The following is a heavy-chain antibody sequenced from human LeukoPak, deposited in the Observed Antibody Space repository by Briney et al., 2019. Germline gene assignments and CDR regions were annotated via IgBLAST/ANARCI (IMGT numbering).Heavy chain of an antibody. CDR2: ISSSGSTI. D-gene: IGHD6-6*01. CDR1: GFNFNYVW. CDR3: ASISIAASLDY. V-gene: IGHV3-11*01. J-gene: IGHJ4*02. Sequence: GGSLRLSCAASGFNFNYVWMNWVRQAPGKGLEWVSYISSSGSTIYYADSVKGRFTISRDNAKNSLYLQMNSLRAEDTAVYYCASISIAASLDYWGQGTLVTVSS.